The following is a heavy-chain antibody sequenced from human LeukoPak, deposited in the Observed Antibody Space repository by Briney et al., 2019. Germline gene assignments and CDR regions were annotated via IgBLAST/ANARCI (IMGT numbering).Heavy chain of an antibody. D-gene: IGHD3-22*01. Sequence: GGSLRLSCEASGVTFSDFWMTWVRQAPGKGLEWVSVISGSGGGTNYTDSVKGRFTISRDNSKNTLYLQMNSLRTEDTAVYYCAKALRGYSRPVDYWGRGPLVPVSS. CDR3: AKALRGYSRPVDY. CDR2: ISGSGGGT. J-gene: IGHJ4*02. CDR1: GVTFSDFW. V-gene: IGHV3-23*01.